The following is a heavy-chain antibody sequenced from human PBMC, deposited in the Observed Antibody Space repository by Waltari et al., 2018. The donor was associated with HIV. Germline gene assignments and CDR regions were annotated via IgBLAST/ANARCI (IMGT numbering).Heavy chain of an antibody. CDR2: ISGSGGST. CDR3: AKGEGQWPPFLHY. Sequence: EVQLLESGGGLVQPGGSLRLSCAASGFTFSSYARRWVRQAPGKGLEWVSAISGSGGSTYYADSVKGRFTISRDNSKNTLYLQMNSLRAEDTAVYYCAKGEGQWPPFLHYWGQGTLVTVSS. CDR1: GFTFSSYA. J-gene: IGHJ4*02. D-gene: IGHD6-19*01. V-gene: IGHV3-23*01.